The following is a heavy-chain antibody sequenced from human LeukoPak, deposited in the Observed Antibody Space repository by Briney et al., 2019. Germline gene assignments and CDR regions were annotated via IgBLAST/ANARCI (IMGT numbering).Heavy chain of an antibody. CDR2: MNPYSANT. CDR1: GYTFTNYD. Sequence: ASVKVSCKASGYTFTNYDIHWVRQATGQGLEWMGWMNPYSANTGYAQNFQGRITITRNTSISTAYMELSSLRSEDTAVYYCAKVRYCSGGNCYPDDNWGQGTLVSVSS. V-gene: IGHV1-8*03. CDR3: AKVRYCSGGNCYPDDN. D-gene: IGHD2-15*01. J-gene: IGHJ4*02.